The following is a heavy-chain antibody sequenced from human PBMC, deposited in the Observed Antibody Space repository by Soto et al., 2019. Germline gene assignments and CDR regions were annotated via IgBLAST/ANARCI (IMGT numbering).Heavy chain of an antibody. Sequence: PGGSLRLSCAASGFTFDDYAMHWVRQAPGKGLEWVSGISWNSGSIGYADSVKGRFTISRDNAKNSLYLQMNSLRAGDTALYYCAKDMASLDCSGGSCYPDAFDIWGQGTMVTVSS. CDR3: AKDMASLDCSGGSCYPDAFDI. D-gene: IGHD2-15*01. V-gene: IGHV3-9*01. CDR1: GFTFDDYA. J-gene: IGHJ3*02. CDR2: ISWNSGSI.